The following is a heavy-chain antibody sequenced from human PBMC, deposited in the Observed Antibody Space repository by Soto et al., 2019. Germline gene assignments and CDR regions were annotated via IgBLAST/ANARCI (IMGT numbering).Heavy chain of an antibody. CDR2: TYYGSKWYN. V-gene: IGHV6-1*01. Sequence: SQTLSLTCAISGDSVSSNSAAWNWIRQSPSRGLEWLGRTYYGSKWYNDYAVSVKSRITVSADTSKNQFSLQLTSMTAEDTAVYYCARDGNWRLDYWGQGALVTVSS. CDR1: GDSVSSNSAA. J-gene: IGHJ4*02. CDR3: ARDGNWRLDY. D-gene: IGHD1-1*01.